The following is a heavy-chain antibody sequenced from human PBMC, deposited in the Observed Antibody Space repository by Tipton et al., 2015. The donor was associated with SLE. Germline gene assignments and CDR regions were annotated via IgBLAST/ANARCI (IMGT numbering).Heavy chain of an antibody. J-gene: IGHJ4*02. D-gene: IGHD2-8*01. CDR1: GGSISSGSYY. Sequence: TLSLTCTVSGGSISSGSYYWSWIRQPAGKGLEWIGRIYTSGSTNYNPSLKSRVTISVDTSKNQLSLKLSSVTAADTAVYYCARDVGYCTNGVCPPFDYWGQGTLVTVSS. CDR2: IYTSGST. V-gene: IGHV4-61*02. CDR3: ARDVGYCTNGVCPPFDY.